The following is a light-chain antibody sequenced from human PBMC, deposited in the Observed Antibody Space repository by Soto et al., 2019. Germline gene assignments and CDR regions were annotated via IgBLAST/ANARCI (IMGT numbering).Light chain of an antibody. CDR2: DAS. J-gene: IGKJ4*02. Sequence: DIQMTQSPATLSSSIGDRVTITCRASQSVSNWLAWYQQKPGQAPKFLIYDASILESGVPSRFSGSGSGTVFTLTISSLQPDDFATYYCQQHNRNSMAFGGGTKVEIK. CDR3: QQHNRNSMA. CDR1: QSVSNW. V-gene: IGKV1-5*03.